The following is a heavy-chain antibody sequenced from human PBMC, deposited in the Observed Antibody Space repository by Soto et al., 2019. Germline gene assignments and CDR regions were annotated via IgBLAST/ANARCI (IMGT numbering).Heavy chain of an antibody. CDR1: GGTFSIYA. Sequence: SVKVSCKASGGTFSIYAISCVLQSPVQWLEWMGGIIPIFGTANYAQKFQGRVTITADESTSTAYMELSSLRSEDTAVYYCARDTYYYGSGSYFIFDYWGQGTLVTVSS. V-gene: IGHV1-69*13. CDR2: IIPIFGTA. D-gene: IGHD3-10*01. J-gene: IGHJ4*02. CDR3: ARDTYYYGSGSYFIFDY.